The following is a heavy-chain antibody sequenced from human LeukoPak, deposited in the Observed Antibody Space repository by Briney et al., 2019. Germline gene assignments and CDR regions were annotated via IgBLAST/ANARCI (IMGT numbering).Heavy chain of an antibody. V-gene: IGHV4-34*01. D-gene: IGHD3-3*01. J-gene: IGHJ6*03. Sequence: PSETLSLTCAVYGGSFSGYYWSWIRQPPGKGLEWIGEINHSGGTNYNPSLKSRVTISVDTSKNQFSLKLSSVTAADTAVYYCASLFGVVNYYYMDVWGKGTTVTVSS. CDR2: INHSGGT. CDR3: ASLFGVVNYYYMDV. CDR1: GGSFSGYY.